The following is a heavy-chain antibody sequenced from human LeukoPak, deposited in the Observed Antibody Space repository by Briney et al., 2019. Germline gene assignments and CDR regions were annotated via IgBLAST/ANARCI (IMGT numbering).Heavy chain of an antibody. CDR1: GFTFSSYW. V-gene: IGHV3-23*01. Sequence: GGSLRLSCAASGFTFSSYWMSWVRQAPGKGLEWVSAISGSGGSTYYAGSVKGRFTISRDNSKNSLYLQMNSLRAEDTAFYYCAINGGGDSGYGNFDYWGQGTLVTVSS. J-gene: IGHJ4*02. CDR2: ISGSGGST. CDR3: AINGGGDSGYGNFDY. D-gene: IGHD5-12*01.